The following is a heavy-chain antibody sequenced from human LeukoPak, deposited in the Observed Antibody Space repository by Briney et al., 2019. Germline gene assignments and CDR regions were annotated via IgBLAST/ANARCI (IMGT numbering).Heavy chain of an antibody. CDR2: IYPGDSDT. Sequence: GESLKISCKGSGYSFTSYWIGWVRQMPGKGLEWMGIIYPGDSDTRYSPSFQGQVTISADKSISTAYLQWSSLKASDTAMYYCARQRTTPTGDKYTDMDYWGQGTLVTVSS. CDR1: GYSFTSYW. J-gene: IGHJ4*02. CDR3: ARQRTTPTGDKYTDMDY. D-gene: IGHD5-18*01. V-gene: IGHV5-51*01.